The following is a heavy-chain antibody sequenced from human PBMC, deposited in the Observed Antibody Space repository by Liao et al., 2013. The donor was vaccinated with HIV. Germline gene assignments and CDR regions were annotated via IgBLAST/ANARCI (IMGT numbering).Heavy chain of an antibody. CDR2: IYTSGST. V-gene: IGHV4-4*07. D-gene: IGHD6-13*01. CDR1: GGSFSGYY. Sequence: QVQLQESGPGLVKPSQTLSLTCAVYGGSFSGYYWSWIRQPAGKGLEWIGRIYTSGSTNYNPSLKSRVTISVDTSKKQFSLKLNSVTVADTAVYYCARDKGRSWPFDAFDIWGQGTMVTVSS. J-gene: IGHJ3*02. CDR3: ARDKGRSWPFDAFDI.